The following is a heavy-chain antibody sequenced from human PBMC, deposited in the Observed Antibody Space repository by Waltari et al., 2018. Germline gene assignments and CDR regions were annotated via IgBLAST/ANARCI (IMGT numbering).Heavy chain of an antibody. J-gene: IGHJ4*02. CDR3: AKKGGLYDYFDY. Sequence: QVQLVESGGGVVQPGGSLRLSCAASGFPFSTYGMHLVRQAPGKGLEWVAYIRYDGGNKYYGDSVKGRFTISRDNSKSTLYLQMNSLRAEDTAVYHCAKKGGLYDYFDYWGQGALVTVSS. CDR1: GFPFSTYG. D-gene: IGHD1-26*01. V-gene: IGHV3-30*02. CDR2: IRYDGGNK.